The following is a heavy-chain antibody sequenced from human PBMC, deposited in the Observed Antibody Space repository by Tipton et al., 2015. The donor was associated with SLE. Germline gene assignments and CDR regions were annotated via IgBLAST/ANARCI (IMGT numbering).Heavy chain of an antibody. CDR2: TYYGGTT. D-gene: IGHD2-8*01. V-gene: IGHV4-39*01. CDR3: ARDGPPNYYYYGMDV. J-gene: IGHJ6*01. Sequence: WIRQPPGKGLEWIGSTYYGGTTYDTPSLRSRVSISLDTSKNQFSLRLTSVTAADTGVYYCARDGPPNYYYYGMDVWGQGTTVTVSS.